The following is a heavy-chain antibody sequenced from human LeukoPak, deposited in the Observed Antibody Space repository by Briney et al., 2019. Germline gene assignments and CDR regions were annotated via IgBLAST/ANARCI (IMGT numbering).Heavy chain of an antibody. CDR2: IYYSGST. J-gene: IGHJ3*01. V-gene: IGHV4-61*01. Sequence: SETLSLTCTVSGGSVSSGSYYWSWIRQPPGKGLEWIGYIYYSGSTNYNPSLKSRVTISVDTSKNQFSLKLSSVTAADTAVFYCARVASGYDLFVLGGQEPIVTVSS. CDR1: GGSVSSGSYY. D-gene: IGHD3-3*01. CDR3: ARVASGYDLFVL.